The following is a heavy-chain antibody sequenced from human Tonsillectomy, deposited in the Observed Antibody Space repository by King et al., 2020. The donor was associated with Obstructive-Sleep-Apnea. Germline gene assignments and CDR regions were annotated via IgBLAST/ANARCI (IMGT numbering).Heavy chain of an antibody. CDR1: GYTFTTYA. CDR2: INAGNGNT. Sequence: QLVQSGAEVRKPGASVKVSCKASGYTFTTYAMYWVRQAPGQRLEWMGCINAGNGNTKYSQKFQGRVTITADTSASTASMELSSLRSEDTAVYYCARDPNNRNGDYFDYWGQGTLVTVSS. V-gene: IGHV1-3*01. D-gene: IGHD1-14*01. CDR3: ARDPNNRNGDYFDY. J-gene: IGHJ4*02.